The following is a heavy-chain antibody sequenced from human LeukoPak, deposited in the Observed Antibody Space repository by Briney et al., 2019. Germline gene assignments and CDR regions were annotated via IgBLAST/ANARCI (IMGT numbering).Heavy chain of an antibody. D-gene: IGHD3-22*01. V-gene: IGHV3-48*01. CDR2: ISSSSSTI. J-gene: IGHJ4*02. Sequence: GGSLRLSCAASGFTFSSYSMNWVRQAPGKGLEWVSYISSSSSTIYYVDSVKGRFTISRDNAKNSLYLQMNSLRAEDTAVYYCARLASPIGYYYDSSGYLDYWGQGTLVTVSS. CDR3: ARLASPIGYYYDSSGYLDY. CDR1: GFTFSSYS.